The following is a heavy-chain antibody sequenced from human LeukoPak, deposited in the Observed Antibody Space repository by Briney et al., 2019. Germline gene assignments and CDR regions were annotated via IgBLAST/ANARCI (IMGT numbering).Heavy chain of an antibody. CDR2: IYYSGRT. Sequence: SETLSLTCTVSYGSISDISYYWGWIRQPPGKGLEWIGSIYYSGRTYYNSSLKSRVTISVDTSKNQFSLKVTSVTAADTAVYYCAREWFGYQYYFDYWGQGTLVTVSS. CDR1: YGSISDISYY. D-gene: IGHD3-10*01. V-gene: IGHV4-39*02. CDR3: AREWFGYQYYFDY. J-gene: IGHJ4*02.